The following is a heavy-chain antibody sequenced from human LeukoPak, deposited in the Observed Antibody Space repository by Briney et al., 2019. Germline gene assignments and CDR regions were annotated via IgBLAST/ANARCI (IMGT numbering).Heavy chain of an antibody. J-gene: IGHJ4*02. D-gene: IGHD3-10*01. V-gene: IGHV3-21*01. CDR2: ISSSSSYI. CDR1: GFTFSSYS. CDR3: ALWFGESGLDY. Sequence: GGSLRLSCAASGFTFSSYSMNWVRQAPGKGLEWVSSISSSSSYIYYADSVKGRFTISRDNSKNTLYLQMNSLRAEDTAVYYCALWFGESGLDYWGQGTLVTVSS.